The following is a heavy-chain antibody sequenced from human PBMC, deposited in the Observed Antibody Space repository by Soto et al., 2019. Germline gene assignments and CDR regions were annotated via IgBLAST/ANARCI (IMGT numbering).Heavy chain of an antibody. CDR2: INHSGSN. D-gene: IGHD3-9*01. V-gene: IGHV4-34*01. CDR3: ARGGSNDWQVAFDI. CDR1: GGSFSTYY. Sequence: SETLSLTCVVSGGSFSTYYYNWIRQSPGKWLEWIGEINHSGSNNYSPSLKSRVTMSLDTSKNHFSLKLTPVTAADTAVYYCARGGSNDWQVAFDIWGQGXMVTV. J-gene: IGHJ3*02.